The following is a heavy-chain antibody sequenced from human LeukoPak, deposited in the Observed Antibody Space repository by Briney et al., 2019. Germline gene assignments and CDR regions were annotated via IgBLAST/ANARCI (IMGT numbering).Heavy chain of an antibody. CDR1: GFTVSSNY. CDR2: ISSSSSYI. V-gene: IGHV3-21*01. D-gene: IGHD6-13*01. J-gene: IGHJ4*02. Sequence: GGSLRLSCAASGFTVSSNYMSWVRQAPGKGLEWVSSISSSSSYIYYADSVKGRFTISRDNAKNSLYLQMNSLRAEDTAVYYCARGSSSWYWDYFDYWGQGTLVTVSS. CDR3: ARGSSSWYWDYFDY.